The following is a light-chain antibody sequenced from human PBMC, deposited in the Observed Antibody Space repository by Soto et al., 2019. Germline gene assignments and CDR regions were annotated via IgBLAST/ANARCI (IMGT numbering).Light chain of an antibody. CDR3: CSYAGRNIFVV. CDR2: EVN. CDR1: SRDVGSYNL. V-gene: IGLV2-23*02. J-gene: IGLJ2*01. Sequence: QSALTQPASVSGSPGQSITISCTGTSRDVGSYNLVSWYQQHPGKAPKLIIYEVNKRSSGVSHRFSGSKSGDTASLTISGLLAEDEADYYCCSYAGRNIFVVFGGGSQLTVL.